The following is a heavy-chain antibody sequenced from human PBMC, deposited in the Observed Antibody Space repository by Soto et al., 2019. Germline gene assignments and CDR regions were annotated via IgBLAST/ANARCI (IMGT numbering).Heavy chain of an antibody. CDR2: IYYSGST. J-gene: IGHJ5*02. V-gene: IGHV4-59*11. CDR1: GGSINNHY. Sequence: PSETLSLTCTVSGGSINNHYWSWIRQPPGKGLEWIGYIYYSGSTNYNPSLKSRVTISVDTSKNQFSLKLSSVTAADTAVYYCARVNNWFGPWGQGTLVTVSS. CDR3: ARVNNWFGP.